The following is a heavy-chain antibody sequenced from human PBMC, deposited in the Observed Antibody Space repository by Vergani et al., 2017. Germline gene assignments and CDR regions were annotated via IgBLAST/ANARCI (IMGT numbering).Heavy chain of an antibody. Sequence: QVQLVESGGGLVKPGGSLRLSCAASGFTFSDYYMSWIRQAPGKGLEWVSYISSSSSYTNYADSVKGRFTISRDNAKTSLYLQMNSLRAEATAVYYCARAATYYYDSSGYFSDYWGQGTLVTVSS. J-gene: IGHJ4*02. V-gene: IGHV3-11*05. CDR1: GFTFSDYY. D-gene: IGHD3-22*01. CDR2: ISSSSSYT. CDR3: ARAATYYYDSSGYFSDY.